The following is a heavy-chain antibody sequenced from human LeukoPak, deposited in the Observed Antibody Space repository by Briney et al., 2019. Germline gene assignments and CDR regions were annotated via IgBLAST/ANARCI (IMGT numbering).Heavy chain of an antibody. CDR2: ISDSGGST. D-gene: IGHD4-17*01. CDR1: RFTFSSYA. Sequence: PGGSLRLSCAASRFTFSSYAMNWVRQAPGKGLEWVSAISDSGGSTYYADSVKGRFTISRDNSKNTLYLQMNSLRAEDTAVYYCAKASVTPDQFDCWGQGTLVTVSS. CDR3: AKASVTPDQFDC. J-gene: IGHJ4*02. V-gene: IGHV3-23*01.